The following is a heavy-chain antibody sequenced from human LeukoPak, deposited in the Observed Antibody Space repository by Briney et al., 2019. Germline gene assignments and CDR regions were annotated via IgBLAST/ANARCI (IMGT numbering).Heavy chain of an antibody. J-gene: IGHJ4*02. D-gene: IGHD1-26*01. Sequence: PGGSLRLSCAASGFTFSSYGMHWVRQAPGKGLEWVAVISYDGSNKYYADSVKGRFTISRDNSKNTLYLQMNSLRAEDTAVYYCAKARRMRELPDYWGQGTLVTVSS. CDR3: AKARRMRELPDY. V-gene: IGHV3-30*18. CDR1: GFTFSSYG. CDR2: ISYDGSNK.